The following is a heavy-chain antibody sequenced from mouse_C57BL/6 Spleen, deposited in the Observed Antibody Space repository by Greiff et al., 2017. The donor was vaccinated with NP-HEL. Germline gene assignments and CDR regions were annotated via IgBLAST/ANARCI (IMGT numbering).Heavy chain of an antibody. V-gene: IGHV5-9*01. CDR3: ARQDYGDAMDY. CDR2: ISGGGGNT. J-gene: IGHJ4*01. D-gene: IGHD2-4*01. CDR1: GFTFSSYT. Sequence: EVKLVESGGGLVKPGGSLKLSCAASGFTFSSYTMSWVRQTPEKRLEWVATISGGGGNTYYPDSVKGRFTISRDTAKNSLYLQMSSLRSEDTALYYCARQDYGDAMDYWGQGTSVTVSS.